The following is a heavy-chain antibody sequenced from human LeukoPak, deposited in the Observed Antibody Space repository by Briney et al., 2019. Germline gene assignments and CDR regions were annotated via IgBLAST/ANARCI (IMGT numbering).Heavy chain of an antibody. D-gene: IGHD7-27*01. J-gene: IGHJ4*02. CDR3: ARGRISNWGFEGTLFDA. V-gene: IGHV4-59*11. CDR2: IYYSGST. Sequence: PSETLSLTCTVSGGSISSHYWSWIRQPPGKGLEWIGYIYYSGSTNYNPSLKSRVTISVDTSKNQFSLRLTSMTAADTAVYFCARGRISNWGFEGTLFDAWGQGVLVTVSS. CDR1: GGSISSHY.